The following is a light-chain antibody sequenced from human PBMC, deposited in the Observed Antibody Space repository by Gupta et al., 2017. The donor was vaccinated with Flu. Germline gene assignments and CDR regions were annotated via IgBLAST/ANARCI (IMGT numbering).Light chain of an antibody. CDR1: QSIISY. V-gene: IGKV1-39*01. J-gene: IGKJ1*01. CDR3: LQSYSIPRT. CDR2: AAS. Sequence: DITMTWSRSSLPALVRDRVAITCRSSQSIISYLNWYQQRPGQAPRLLIYAASSLQSGVPSRFSGSGSGTDFTLTISSLQPADFATYYCLQSYSIPRTFGQGTKVEVK.